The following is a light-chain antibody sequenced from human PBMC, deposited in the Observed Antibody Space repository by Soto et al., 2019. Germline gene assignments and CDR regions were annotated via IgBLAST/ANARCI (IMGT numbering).Light chain of an antibody. CDR2: EVR. CDR3: SSYTGTNNFGV. Sequence: QSALTQPPSASGSPGQSVTISCTGSSSDVGGYNYVSWYQQHPGKAPKLVIYEVRKPPSGVPDRFSGSTSGNTASLTASGLQAEEEADYYCSSYTGTNNFGVFGPGTKLTVL. J-gene: IGLJ1*01. CDR1: SSDVGGYNY. V-gene: IGLV2-8*01.